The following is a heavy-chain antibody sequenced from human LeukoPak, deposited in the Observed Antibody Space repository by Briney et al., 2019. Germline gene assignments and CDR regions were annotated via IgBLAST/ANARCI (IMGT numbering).Heavy chain of an antibody. CDR1: DDSISDYY. CDR3: TRGAGWLIDY. V-gene: IGHV4-59*01. Sequence: PSETLSLTCAVSDDSISDYYRGWIRQPPGKGLEWIGYFHNSGTSTYNPSLKSRVTISADTSKNQFSLKLNSLTTADTAVYYCTRGAGWLIDYWGQGILVTVSS. D-gene: IGHD3-16*01. J-gene: IGHJ4*02. CDR2: FHNSGTS.